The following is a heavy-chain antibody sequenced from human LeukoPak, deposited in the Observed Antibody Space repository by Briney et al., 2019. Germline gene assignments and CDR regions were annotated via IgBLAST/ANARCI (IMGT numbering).Heavy chain of an antibody. CDR2: ISSSGSTI. Sequence: GGSLRLSCAASGFTFSTYEINWVRQAPGKGLEWVSYISSSGSTIYYADSVKGRFTISRDNAKNSLYLQMNSLRTEDTAVYYCVRDGSSWGNFDYWGQGTLVSVSS. J-gene: IGHJ4*02. V-gene: IGHV3-48*03. CDR1: GFTFSTYE. CDR3: VRDGSSWGNFDY. D-gene: IGHD7-27*01.